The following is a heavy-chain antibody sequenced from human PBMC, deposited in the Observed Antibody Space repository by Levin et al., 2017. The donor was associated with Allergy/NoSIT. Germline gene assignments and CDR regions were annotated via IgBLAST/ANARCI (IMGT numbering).Heavy chain of an antibody. Sequence: TLTLTCTFSGFSLSTSSVGVGWFRQPPGKALEWLGLIYWNGDKPYSPSLQSRVTITKDTSKNQVVLTMTNTDPVDTATYYCAHLYGDYYLSPKGWFDPWGQGILVTVSS. CDR3: AHLYGDYYLSPKGWFDP. V-gene: IGHV2-5*01. J-gene: IGHJ5*01. CDR2: IYWNGDK. CDR1: GFSLSTSSVG. D-gene: IGHD4-17*01.